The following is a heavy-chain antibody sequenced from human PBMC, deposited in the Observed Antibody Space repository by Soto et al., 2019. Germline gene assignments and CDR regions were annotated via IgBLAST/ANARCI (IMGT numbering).Heavy chain of an antibody. V-gene: IGHV3-23*01. D-gene: IGHD6-19*01. Sequence: EVHLLESGGDLVQPGESLKLSCAASGFTFTFSSYTMSWVRQAPGEGLEWVSSISASGGSTNYADSVKGRFTISRDNYKNSLYLQMNSLRAEDTAVYYCAKCIALAGTPCYYYGLDVWGQGTTVTVSS. J-gene: IGHJ6*02. CDR3: AKCIALAGTPCYYYGLDV. CDR2: ISASGGST. CDR1: GFTFTFSSYT.